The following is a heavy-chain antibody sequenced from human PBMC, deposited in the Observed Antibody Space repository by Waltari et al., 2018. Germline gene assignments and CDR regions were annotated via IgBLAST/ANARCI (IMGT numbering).Heavy chain of an antibody. D-gene: IGHD3-16*02. CDR1: GFTFSSYA. J-gene: IGHJ4*02. Sequence: EVQLLESGGGLVQPGGSLRLSCAASGFTFSSYAMSWVRQAPGKGLEWVSAISGSGGSTNSLDSVKGRFTLSGDNSKNTLYLQMNSLRAEDTAVYYCAKDLEGLGDYDHIWGSYRPFDYWGQGTLVTVSS. CDR3: AKDLEGLGDYDHIWGSYRPFDY. V-gene: IGHV3-23*01. CDR2: ISGSGGST.